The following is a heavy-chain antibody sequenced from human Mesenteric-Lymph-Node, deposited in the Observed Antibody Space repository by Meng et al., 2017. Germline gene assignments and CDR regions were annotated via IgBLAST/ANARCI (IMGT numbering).Heavy chain of an antibody. J-gene: IGHJ4*02. Sequence: QVPLQESGPGLVRPSETLSLTCTVSGGSVSSGSYYWSWIRQPPGKGLEWIGYIFYSESTNYNPSLKSRVTISVDTSKHQFSLKLSSVTAADTAIYYCARAVYTSYGIDYWGQGALVTVSS. V-gene: IGHV4-61*01. CDR3: ARAVYTSYGIDY. CDR1: GGSVSSGSYY. D-gene: IGHD2-2*02. CDR2: IFYSEST.